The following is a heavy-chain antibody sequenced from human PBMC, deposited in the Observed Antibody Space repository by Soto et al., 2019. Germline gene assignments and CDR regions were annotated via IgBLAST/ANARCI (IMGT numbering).Heavy chain of an antibody. CDR1: GDGGSSNSAA. CDR2: TYYRSRWYN. Sequence: PSQTLSLTCAISGDGGSSNSAAWNWIRQSPSRGLEWLGRTYYRSRWYNDYAVSVKSRITINPDTSKNQFYLHLTSVTPEDTAVYYCARDGVAARSYYYYYYMDVWGKGTTVTVSS. D-gene: IGHD6-6*01. J-gene: IGHJ6*03. CDR3: ARDGVAARSYYYYYYMDV. V-gene: IGHV6-1*01.